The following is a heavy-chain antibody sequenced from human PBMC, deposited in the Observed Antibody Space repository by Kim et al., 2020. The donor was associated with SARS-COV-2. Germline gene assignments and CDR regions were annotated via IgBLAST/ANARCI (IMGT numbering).Heavy chain of an antibody. CDR2: IYSGGNT. CDR1: GYTVTYSY. V-gene: IGHV3-66*01. Sequence: GGSLRLSCAASGYTVTYSYMGWVRQAPGKGLEWVSFIYSGGNTIYADSVKGRLIISRDHSKNTLYLQMNSLRAEDTAVYYCATVVFYYGAGYFKNWGQGTLVIVSS. J-gene: IGHJ1*01. CDR3: ATVVFYYGAGYFKN. D-gene: IGHD3-10*01.